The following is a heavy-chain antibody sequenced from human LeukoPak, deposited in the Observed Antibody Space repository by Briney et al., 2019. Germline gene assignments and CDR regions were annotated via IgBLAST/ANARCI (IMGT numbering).Heavy chain of an antibody. Sequence: PGGSLRLSCAASGFTFSSYGMHWVRQAPGKGLEWVAVISYDGSNKYYADSVKGRFTISRDNSKNTLYLQMNSLRAEGTAVYYCAKGARDSGSSRYDYWGQGTLVTVSS. CDR2: ISYDGSNK. CDR3: AKGARDSGSSRYDY. J-gene: IGHJ4*02. CDR1: GFTFSSYG. D-gene: IGHD1-26*01. V-gene: IGHV3-30*18.